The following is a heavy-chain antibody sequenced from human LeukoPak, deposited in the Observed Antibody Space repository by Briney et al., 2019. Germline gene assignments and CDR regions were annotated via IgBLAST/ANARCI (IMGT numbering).Heavy chain of an antibody. V-gene: IGHV1-69*13. CDR3: ARAQVDTIFGVVIPNWFDP. J-gene: IGHJ5*02. D-gene: IGHD3-3*01. CDR2: IIPIFGTA. Sequence: SVKVSCKASGYSFTTYGFSWVRQAPGQGLEWMGGIIPIFGTANYAQKFQGRVTITADESTSTAYMELSSLRSEDTAVYYCARAQVDTIFGVVIPNWFDPWGQGTLVTVSS. CDR1: GYSFTTYG.